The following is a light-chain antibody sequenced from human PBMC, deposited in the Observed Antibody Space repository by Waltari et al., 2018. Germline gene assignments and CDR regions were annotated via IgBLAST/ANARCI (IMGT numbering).Light chain of an antibody. J-gene: IGLJ2*01. Sequence: QSVLTQPPSVSGAPGQRVTISCTGSRSNIGAGYAVHWYQQLPGTAPKLLIFDNNNRPSGVPVRFSGSKSGTSASLASTGLQAEDEADYYCQSYDSSLSAHVVFGGGTKLTVL. CDR1: RSNIGAGYA. CDR2: DNN. V-gene: IGLV1-40*01. CDR3: QSYDSSLSAHVV.